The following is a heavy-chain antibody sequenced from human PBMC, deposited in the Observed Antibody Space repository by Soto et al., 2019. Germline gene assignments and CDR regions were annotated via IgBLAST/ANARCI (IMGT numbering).Heavy chain of an antibody. CDR3: TTAINQIITMVRGEPQY. CDR1: GFTFSRFS. Sequence: GGSLRLSCAASGFTFSRFSMNWVRQAPGKGLEWVSYISSSGDAIYHADSVKGRFTISRDNAKNSLYLQMNSLRAEDTAVYYCTTAINQIITMVRGEPQYWGQGTLVTVSS. CDR2: ISSSGDAI. D-gene: IGHD3-10*01. J-gene: IGHJ4*02. V-gene: IGHV3-48*01.